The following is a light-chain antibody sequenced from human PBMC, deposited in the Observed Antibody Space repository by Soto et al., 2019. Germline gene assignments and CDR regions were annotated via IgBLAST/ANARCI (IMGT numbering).Light chain of an antibody. CDR3: CSYAGSSTLL. J-gene: IGLJ2*01. CDR2: EGS. CDR1: GSDVGSYHL. Sequence: QSALTQPASVSGSPGQSIIISCTGTGSDVGSYHLVSWYQHHPGKAPKLLIYEGSKRPSGVSNRFSGSKSGNTASLTISGLQAEDEADYYCCSYAGSSTLLFGGGTKLTVL. V-gene: IGLV2-23*01.